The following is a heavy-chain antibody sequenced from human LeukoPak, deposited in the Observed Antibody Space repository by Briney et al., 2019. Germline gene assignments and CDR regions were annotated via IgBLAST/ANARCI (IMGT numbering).Heavy chain of an antibody. D-gene: IGHD4-11*01. CDR2: ISAYNGNT. CDR3: ARDLSKYSNGFL. V-gene: IGHV1-18*01. J-gene: IGHJ4*02. CDR1: GYTFTSYG. Sequence: ASVKVSCKASGYTFTSYGISWVRQAPGQGLEWMGWISAYNGNTNYAQKLQGRVTMTTDTSTSTAYMELRSLRSDDTAVYYCARDLSKYSNGFLWGQGILVTVSS.